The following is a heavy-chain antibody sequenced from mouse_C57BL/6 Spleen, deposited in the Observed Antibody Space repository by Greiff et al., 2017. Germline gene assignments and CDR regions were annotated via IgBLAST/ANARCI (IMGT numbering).Heavy chain of an antibody. J-gene: IGHJ2*01. V-gene: IGHV1-15*01. CDR1: GYTFTDYE. CDR2: LDPETGGT. CDR3: TRLKYPYYFDY. Sequence: VQLQQSGAELVRPGASVTLSCKASGYTFTDYEMHWVKQTPVHGLEWIGALDPETGGTAYNQKFKGKAILTADKSSSTSYMELRSLTSEDSAVYYCTRLKYPYYFDYWGQGTTLTVSS. D-gene: IGHD1-3*01.